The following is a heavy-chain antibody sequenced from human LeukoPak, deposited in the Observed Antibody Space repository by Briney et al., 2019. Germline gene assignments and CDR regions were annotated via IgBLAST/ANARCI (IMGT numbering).Heavy chain of an antibody. CDR2: IIPILGIA. CDR3: ARDIAEQWLVRKYYFDY. Sequence: SVNVSCKASVGTFSSYAINWVRQAPGQGLEWMGRIIPILGIANYAQKFQGRVTITADKSTSTDYMELSSLRSEDTAVYYCARDIAEQWLVRKYYFDYWGQGTLVTVSS. D-gene: IGHD6-19*01. V-gene: IGHV1-69*04. J-gene: IGHJ4*02. CDR1: VGTFSSYA.